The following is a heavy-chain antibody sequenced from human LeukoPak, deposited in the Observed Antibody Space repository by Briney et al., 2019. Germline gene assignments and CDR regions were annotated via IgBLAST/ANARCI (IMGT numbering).Heavy chain of an antibody. J-gene: IGHJ4*02. CDR3: VPTDSSGLD. Sequence: GGSLRLSCEAAGFTFSHYGMHWVRQAPGKGLVWVSRTNTDGSSTSYVDSVKGRFTISRDNANNTMYLQMNSLRAEDTAMYYCVPTDSSGLDWGQGTLVTVSS. CDR2: TNTDGSST. V-gene: IGHV3-74*01. CDR1: GFTFSHYG. D-gene: IGHD3-22*01.